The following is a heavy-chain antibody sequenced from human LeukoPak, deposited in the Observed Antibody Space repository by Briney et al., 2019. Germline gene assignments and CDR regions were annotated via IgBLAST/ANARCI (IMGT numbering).Heavy chain of an antibody. J-gene: IGHJ5*02. CDR1: GFTFSSYS. V-gene: IGHV3-7*01. CDR2: IKQDGSEK. CDR3: ASDRGIEVAGTMGA. Sequence: GGSLRLSWVASGFTFSSYSMNWVRQAPGKGLEWVANIKQDGSEKYYVDSVKGRFTISRDNGKKSMYLQMNSLRAEDTAVYYCASDRGIEVAGTMGAWGQGTLVTVSS. D-gene: IGHD6-19*01.